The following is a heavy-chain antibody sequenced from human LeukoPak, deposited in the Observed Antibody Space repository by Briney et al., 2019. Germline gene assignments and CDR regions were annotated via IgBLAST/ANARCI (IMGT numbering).Heavy chain of an antibody. CDR1: GFTFSNYA. D-gene: IGHD1-26*01. V-gene: IGHV3-30*04. CDR3: ARDFRGGGATSKAFDI. J-gene: IGHJ3*02. Sequence: GGSLRLSCAASGFTFSNYAIYWVCQAPGKGLEWVAVISYDGSNKYYADSVKRRFTISRDNSKNTLYLQMNSLRAEDMAVYYCARDFRGGGATSKAFDIWGQGKMVTVSS. CDR2: ISYDGSNK.